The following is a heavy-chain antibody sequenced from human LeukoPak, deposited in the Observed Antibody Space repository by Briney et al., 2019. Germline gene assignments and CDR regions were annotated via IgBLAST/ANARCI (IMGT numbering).Heavy chain of an antibody. D-gene: IGHD6-19*01. CDR3: ATSYSSGSRRGFDP. CDR1: GFTFSSYG. CDR2: IWYDGSNK. V-gene: IGHV3-33*01. Sequence: GESLRLSCAASGFTFSSYGMHWVRQAPGKGLEWVAVIWYDGSNKYYADSVKGLFTISRDNSKNTLYLQMNSLRAEDTAVYYCATSYSSGSRRGFDPWGQGTLVTVSS. J-gene: IGHJ5*02.